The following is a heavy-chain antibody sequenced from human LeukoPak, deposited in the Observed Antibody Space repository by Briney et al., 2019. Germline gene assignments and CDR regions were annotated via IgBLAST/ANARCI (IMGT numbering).Heavy chain of an antibody. CDR3: ASRDTVTTFGNYYYYYGMDV. Sequence: GGSLRLSCAASGFTFSSYAMSWVRQAPGKGLEWVSAISGSGGSTYYADSVKGRSTISRDNSKNTLYLQMNSLRAEDTAVYYCASRDTVTTFGNYYYYYGMDVWGQGTTVTVSS. CDR1: GFTFSSYA. CDR2: ISGSGGST. D-gene: IGHD4-17*01. V-gene: IGHV3-23*01. J-gene: IGHJ6*02.